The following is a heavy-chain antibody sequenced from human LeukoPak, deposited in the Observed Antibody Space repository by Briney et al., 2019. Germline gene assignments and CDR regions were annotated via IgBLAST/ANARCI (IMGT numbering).Heavy chain of an antibody. J-gene: IGHJ4*02. CDR3: ARDVQDDSSPYSLGYYFDY. D-gene: IGHD3-22*01. CDR2: TYYRSKWYD. Sequence: SQTLSLTCAISGDSVSSNSAAWNWIRQSPSRGLEWLGRTYYRSKWYDDWTVSLKSRITLNADTYKNQFSLHLTSVTPEDTAVYFCARDVQDDSSPYSLGYYFDYWGQGTLVTVSS. CDR1: GDSVSSNSAA. V-gene: IGHV6-1*01.